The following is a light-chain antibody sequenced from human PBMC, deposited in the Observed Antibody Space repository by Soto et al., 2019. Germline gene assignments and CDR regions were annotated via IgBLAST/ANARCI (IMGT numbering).Light chain of an antibody. J-gene: IGKJ1*01. CDR2: VAS. CDR3: QQCYSDPRT. CDR1: QSISSE. Sequence: DTQMTQSPSSLSASVGDRVTITCRASQSISSEFNWYQQKPGKALNLLIHVASILPSGVSSRFSGSGSGTDFTLTISSLQSEDFATYYCQQCYSDPRTFGQGTKVDIK. V-gene: IGKV1-39*01.